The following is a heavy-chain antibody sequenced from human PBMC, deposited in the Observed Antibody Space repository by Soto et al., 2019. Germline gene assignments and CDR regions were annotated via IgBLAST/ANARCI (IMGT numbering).Heavy chain of an antibody. D-gene: IGHD6-13*01. Sequence: ASVKVSCKASGGTFSSYTISWVRQAPGQGLEWMGRIIPILGIANYAQKFQGRVTITADKSTSTAYMELSSLRSEDTAVYYCARDLGQQLFDYWGQGTLVTVSS. CDR1: GGTFSSYT. CDR3: ARDLGQQLFDY. V-gene: IGHV1-69*04. CDR2: IIPILGIA. J-gene: IGHJ4*02.